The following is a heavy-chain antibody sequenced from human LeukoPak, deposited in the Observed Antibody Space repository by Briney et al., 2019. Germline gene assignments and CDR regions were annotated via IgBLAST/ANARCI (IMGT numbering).Heavy chain of an antibody. CDR3: ARHDYVWGSYRPAGALDY. J-gene: IGHJ4*02. Sequence: PSETLSLTCAVSGGSISSSNWWSWVRQPPGKGLEWIGEIYHSGSTNYNPSLKSRVTISVDTSKNQFSLKLSSVTAADTAVYYCARHDYVWGSYRPAGALDYWGQGTLVTVSS. V-gene: IGHV4-4*02. CDR2: IYHSGST. CDR1: GGSISSSNW. D-gene: IGHD3-16*02.